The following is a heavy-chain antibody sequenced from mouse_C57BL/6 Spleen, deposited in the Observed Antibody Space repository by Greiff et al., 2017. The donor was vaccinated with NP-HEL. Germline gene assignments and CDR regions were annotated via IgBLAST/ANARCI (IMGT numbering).Heavy chain of an antibody. V-gene: IGHV1-26*01. J-gene: IGHJ2*01. D-gene: IGHD4-1*01. CDR3: ARPNWDRYYFDY. Sequence: EVQLQQSGPELVKPGASVKISCKASGYTFTDYYMNWVKQSHGKSLEWIGDINPNNGGTSYNQKFKGKATLTVDKSSSTAYMELRSLTSEDSAVYYCARPNWDRYYFDYWGQGTTLTVSS. CDR1: GYTFTDYY. CDR2: INPNNGGT.